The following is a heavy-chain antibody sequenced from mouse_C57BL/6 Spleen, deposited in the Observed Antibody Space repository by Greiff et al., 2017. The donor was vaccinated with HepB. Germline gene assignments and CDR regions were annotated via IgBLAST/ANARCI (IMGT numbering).Heavy chain of an antibody. CDR2: IDPETGGT. V-gene: IGHV1-15*01. J-gene: IGHJ3*01. CDR1: GYTFTDYE. CDR3: TRSNYGRAWFAY. D-gene: IGHD1-1*01. Sequence: QVQLQQSGAELVRPGASVTLSCKASGYTFTDYEMHWVKQTPVHGLEWIGAIDPETGGTAYNQKFKGKAILTADKSSSTAYMELRSLTSEDSAVYYCTRSNYGRAWFAYWGQGTLVTVSA.